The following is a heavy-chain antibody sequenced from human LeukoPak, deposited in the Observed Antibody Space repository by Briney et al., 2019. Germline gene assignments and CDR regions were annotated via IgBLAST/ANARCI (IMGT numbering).Heavy chain of an antibody. D-gene: IGHD2-15*01. J-gene: IGHJ4*02. CDR3: ASKVAYCSGGSCYGYFDY. V-gene: IGHV4-59*08. CDR2: IYYSGST. Sequence: SETLSLTCTVSGGSISSYYWSWLRQPPGKGLEWLGYIYYSGSTNYNPSLKSRVTISVDTSKNQFSLKLSSVTAADTAMYYCASKVAYCSGGSCYGYFDYWGQGTLVTVSS. CDR1: GGSISSYY.